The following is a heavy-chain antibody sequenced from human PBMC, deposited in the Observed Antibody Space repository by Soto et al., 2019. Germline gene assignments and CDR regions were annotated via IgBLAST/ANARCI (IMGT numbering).Heavy chain of an antibody. CDR1: GYTFTSYA. CDR2: INAGNGNT. D-gene: IGHD6-13*01. V-gene: IGHV1-3*01. CDR3: ARDLNSSSWYYYYYYMDV. Sequence: ASVKVSCKASGYTFTSYAMHWVRQAPGQRLEWMGWINAGNGNTKYSQKFQGRVTITRDTSASTAYMELSSLRSEDTAVYYCARDLNSSSWYYYYYYMDVWGKGTTVTVS. J-gene: IGHJ6*03.